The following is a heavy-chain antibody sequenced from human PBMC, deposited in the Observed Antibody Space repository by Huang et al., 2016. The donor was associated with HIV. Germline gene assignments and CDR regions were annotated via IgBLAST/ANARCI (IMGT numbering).Heavy chain of an antibody. Sequence: QVQLLQSGAEVKKPGSSVKVSCKASGGPFRSYSIAWVRQAPGQGLEWMSSLMPVFDSPNYAQKLQGRVRVTADESTSTVYMELRDLRPDYTAVYFCARGSLEYSVSSSLDYWGQGTHVTVSS. J-gene: IGHJ4*02. CDR3: ARGSLEYSVSSSLDY. V-gene: IGHV1-69*13. CDR1: GGPFRSYS. D-gene: IGHD4-4*01. CDR2: LMPVFDSP.